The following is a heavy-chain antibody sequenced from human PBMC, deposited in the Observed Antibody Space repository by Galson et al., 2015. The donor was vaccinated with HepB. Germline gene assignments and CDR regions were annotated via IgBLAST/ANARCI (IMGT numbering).Heavy chain of an antibody. CDR3: ARTRGAAAGIFDY. CDR1: GFTFSNYW. J-gene: IGHJ4*02. CDR2: INSDGTYI. D-gene: IGHD6-13*01. Sequence: SLRLSCAASGFTFSNYWMHWVRQAPGKGLVWVSRINSDGTYITYADSVKGRFTISRDNAKNTLHLQMNSPRAEDTALYYCARTRGAAAGIFDYWGQGSLVTVSS. V-gene: IGHV3-74*01.